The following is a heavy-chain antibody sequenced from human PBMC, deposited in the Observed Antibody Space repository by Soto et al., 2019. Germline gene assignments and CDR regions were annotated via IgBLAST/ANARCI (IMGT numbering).Heavy chain of an antibody. J-gene: IGHJ6*02. D-gene: IGHD1-26*01. Sequence: EVQLVESGGGLVQPGGSLRLSCAASGFTFSTYWMSWVRRTPGKGLEWVANIKQDGTEKYYVDSVRGRLTVSRDNAKSSLYLQMNSLRVEDTAVYYCTPSPPRDSERVFVWGQGTAVTVS. CDR3: TPSPPRDSERVFV. CDR2: IKQDGTEK. V-gene: IGHV3-7*01. CDR1: GFTFSTYW.